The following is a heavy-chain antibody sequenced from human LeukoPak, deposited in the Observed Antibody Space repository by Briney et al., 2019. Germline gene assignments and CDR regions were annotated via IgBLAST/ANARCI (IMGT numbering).Heavy chain of an antibody. CDR2: ISGSGGGT. J-gene: IGHJ5*02. CDR1: GFTFPSYA. V-gene: IGHV3-23*01. D-gene: IGHD3-9*01. CDR3: AKATYYDILTGYCDA. Sequence: GGSLRLSCAASGFTFPSYAMSWVRQAPGKGLEWVSAISGSGGGTYCADSVKGRFTISRDNSKNTLYLQMNSLRAEDTAVYYCAKATYYDILTGYCDAWGQGTLVTVSS.